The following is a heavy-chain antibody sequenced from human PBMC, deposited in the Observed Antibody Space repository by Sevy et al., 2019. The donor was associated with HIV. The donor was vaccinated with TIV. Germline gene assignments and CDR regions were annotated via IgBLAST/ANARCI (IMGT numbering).Heavy chain of an antibody. V-gene: IGHV3-23*01. CDR3: AKDGGPNRLLGGYFDY. J-gene: IGHJ4*02. D-gene: IGHD3-16*01. CDR1: AFTFSSYA. Sequence: GGSLRLSCAASAFTFSSYAMSWVRQAPGKGLEWVSAISGSGGSTYYADSVKGRFTISRDNSKNTLYLQMNSLRAEDTAVYYCAKDGGPNRLLGGYFDYWGQGTLVTVSS. CDR2: ISGSGGST.